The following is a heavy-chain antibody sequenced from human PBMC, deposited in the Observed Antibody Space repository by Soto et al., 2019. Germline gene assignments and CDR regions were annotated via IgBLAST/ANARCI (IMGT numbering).Heavy chain of an antibody. CDR3: ARRVRPDS. Sequence: GGSLRLSCAASGFTFNNYWLSWVRQAPGKGLEWVANIKEDGSEQNYVDSVKGRFTISRDNAENSLYLQMNNLRAEDTAIYYCARRVRPDSWGRGTLVTVSS. CDR2: IKEDGSEQ. V-gene: IGHV3-7*01. J-gene: IGHJ4*02. D-gene: IGHD1-1*01. CDR1: GFTFNNYW.